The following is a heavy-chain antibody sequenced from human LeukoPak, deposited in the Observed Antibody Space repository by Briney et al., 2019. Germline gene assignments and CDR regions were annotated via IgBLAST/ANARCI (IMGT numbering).Heavy chain of an antibody. CDR1: GFTFSSYW. Sequence: GGSLRLSCAASGFTFSSYWMSWVRQASGRGLEWVGRIRSKANNYATTYGASVKGRFTISRDDSKNTAYLQMNSLKTEDTAVYYCNSDASRNNYFYYGMDVWGQGTAVTVSS. J-gene: IGHJ6*02. V-gene: IGHV3-73*01. D-gene: IGHD1/OR15-1a*01. CDR2: IRSKANNYAT. CDR3: NSDASRNNYFYYGMDV.